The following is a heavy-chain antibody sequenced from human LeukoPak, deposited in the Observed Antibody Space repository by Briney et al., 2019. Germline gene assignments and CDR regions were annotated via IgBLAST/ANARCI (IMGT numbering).Heavy chain of an antibody. CDR3: ARGYSYGASGFDY. CDR1: GFTFSSYA. CDR2: ISGSGGST. D-gene: IGHD5-18*01. Sequence: GGSLRLSCAASGFTFSSYAMSWVRQAPGKGLEWVSAISGSGGSTYYADSVKGRFTISRDNAKNSLYLQMNSLRAEDTAVYYCARGYSYGASGFDYWGQGTLVTVSS. J-gene: IGHJ4*02. V-gene: IGHV3-23*01.